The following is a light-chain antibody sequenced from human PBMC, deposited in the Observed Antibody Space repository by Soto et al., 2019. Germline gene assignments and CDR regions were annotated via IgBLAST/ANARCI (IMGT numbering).Light chain of an antibody. CDR1: SSDVGGYNY. Sequence: QSALTQPASVSGSPGQSITISCTGTSSDVGGYNYVSWYQQHPGKAPKLMIYEVSNRPSGVSNRFSGCKSGNTASLTISGRQAEDEVDYYCSSYTTSSPLVVFGGGTKLTVL. V-gene: IGLV2-14*01. J-gene: IGLJ2*01. CDR3: SSYTTSSPLVV. CDR2: EVS.